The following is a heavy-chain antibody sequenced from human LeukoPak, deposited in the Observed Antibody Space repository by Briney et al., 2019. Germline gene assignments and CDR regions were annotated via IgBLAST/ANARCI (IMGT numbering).Heavy chain of an antibody. CDR3: ARVQYTALVYSPHFDN. CDR2: IKLGEYER. D-gene: IGHD5-18*01. J-gene: IGHJ4*02. V-gene: IGHV3-7*01. CDR1: GFSFSSYW. Sequence: PGGSLRLSCAASGFSFSSYWMTWVRQAPGKGLEWVASIKLGEYERSYVDPVKGRFTISRDNAKSSLYLEMNSLGAEDTAMYFCARVQYTALVYSPHFDNWGQGILVTVS.